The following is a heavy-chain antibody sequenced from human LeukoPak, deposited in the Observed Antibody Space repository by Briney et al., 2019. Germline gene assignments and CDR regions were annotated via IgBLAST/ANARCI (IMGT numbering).Heavy chain of an antibody. CDR1: GFTFSSYS. CDR3: TRDATYYLRYGYFDY. V-gene: IGHV3-21*01. J-gene: IGHJ4*02. D-gene: IGHD2/OR15-2a*01. CDR2: ISNDGKYI. Sequence: GGSLRLSCAASGFTFSSYSMNWVRQAPGKGLEWVSSISNDGKYIYYADSVKGRFTISRDNAKSSLYLQMNSLRAEDTAVYYCTRDATYYLRYGYFDYWGQGTLVTVSS.